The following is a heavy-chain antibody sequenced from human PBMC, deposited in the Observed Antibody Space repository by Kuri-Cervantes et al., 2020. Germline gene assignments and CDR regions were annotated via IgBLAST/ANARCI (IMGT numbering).Heavy chain of an antibody. CDR3: ARSKDILTGYYLSPYYYYYMDV. CDR2: ITPFNGNT. D-gene: IGHD3-9*01. V-gene: IGHV1-45*02. CDR1: GYTFTYRY. Sequence: SVKVSCKASGYTFTYRYLHWVRQAPGQALEWMGWITPFNGNTNYAQKFQDRVTITRDRSMSTAYMELSSLRSEDTAVYYCARSKDILTGYYLSPYYYYYMDVWGKGTTVTVSS. J-gene: IGHJ6*03.